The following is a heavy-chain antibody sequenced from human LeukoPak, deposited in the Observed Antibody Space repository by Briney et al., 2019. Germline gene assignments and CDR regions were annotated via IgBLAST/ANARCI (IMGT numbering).Heavy chain of an antibody. CDR1: GGSISSSSYY. CDR3: ASRGYSYGYGLWFDP. D-gene: IGHD5-18*01. J-gene: IGHJ5*02. V-gene: IGHV4-39*07. CDR2: INLSGST. Sequence: SETLSLTCTVSGGSISSSSYYWSWIRQPPGKGLEWIGEINLSGSTNYNPSLKSRVTISVDTSKNQFSLKLSSVTAADTAVYYCASRGYSYGYGLWFDPWGQGTLVTVSS.